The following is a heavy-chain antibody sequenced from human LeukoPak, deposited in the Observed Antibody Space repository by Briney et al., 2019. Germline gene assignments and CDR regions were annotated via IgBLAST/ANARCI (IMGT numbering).Heavy chain of an antibody. CDR1: GFTFSSYS. Sequence: GGSLRLSCAASGFTFSSYSMNWVRQAPGKGLEWVSYISSSSSTIYYADSVKGRFTISRDNAKNSLYLQMNSLRAEDTAVYYCARDLFDLSRYSSSRPGYWGQGTLVTVSS. D-gene: IGHD6-13*01. V-gene: IGHV3-48*01. CDR3: ARDLFDLSRYSSSRPGY. J-gene: IGHJ4*02. CDR2: ISSSSSTI.